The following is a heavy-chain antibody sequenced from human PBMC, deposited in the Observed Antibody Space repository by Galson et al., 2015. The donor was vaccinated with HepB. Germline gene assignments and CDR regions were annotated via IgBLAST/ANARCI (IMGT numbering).Heavy chain of an antibody. CDR1: GFTFSSYA. J-gene: IGHJ6*02. CDR3: ARGGHGGNSASFFYGMDV. V-gene: IGHV3-30-3*01. Sequence: SLRLSCAASGFTFSSYAMHWVRQAPGKGLEWMAVISYDGSNKYYADSVKGRFTISRDSSKNTLYLQMNSLRAEDTAVYYCARGGHGGNSASFFYGMDVWGQGTTDTVSS. D-gene: IGHD4-23*01. CDR2: ISYDGSNK.